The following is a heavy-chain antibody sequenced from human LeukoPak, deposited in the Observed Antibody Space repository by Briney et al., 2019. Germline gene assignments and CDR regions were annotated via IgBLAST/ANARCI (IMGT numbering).Heavy chain of an antibody. CDR3: ARVGGGLGYCSSTSCYPFDY. D-gene: IGHD2-2*01. J-gene: IGHJ4*02. CDR2: INPNSGGT. Sequence: ASVKVSCKASGYTFTGYYMHWVRQAPGQGLEWMGWINPNSGGTNYAQKFQGRVTMTRDTSISTAYMELSGLRSDDTAVYYCARVGGGLGYCSSTSCYPFDYWGQGTLVTVSS. V-gene: IGHV1-2*02. CDR1: GYTFTGYY.